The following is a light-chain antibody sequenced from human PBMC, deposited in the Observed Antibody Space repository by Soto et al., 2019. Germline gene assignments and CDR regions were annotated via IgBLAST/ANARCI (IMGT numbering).Light chain of an antibody. Sequence: DIQLNQSPSFLSASVGDRVTITCRASQDIIRYLAWYQQKPGKAPKLLIYEASTLESGVPSRFSGSGSGTEFTLTISSLQPEDFATYYCQKFKTYPHTFGPGTKVDI. CDR1: QDIIRY. V-gene: IGKV1-9*01. J-gene: IGKJ3*01. CDR3: QKFKTYPHT. CDR2: EAS.